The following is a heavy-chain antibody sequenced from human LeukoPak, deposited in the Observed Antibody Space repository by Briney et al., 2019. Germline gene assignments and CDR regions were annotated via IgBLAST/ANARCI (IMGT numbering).Heavy chain of an antibody. J-gene: IGHJ4*02. CDR1: GGSISSSSYY. CDR3: ARDGGETTVIPDY. D-gene: IGHD4-17*01. V-gene: IGHV4-39*07. Sequence: SETLSLTCTVSGGSISSSSYYWGWIRQPPGKGLEWIGSIYYSGSTYYNPSLKSRVTISVDTSKNQFSLKLSSVTAADTAVYYCARDGGETTVIPDYWGQGTLVTVS. CDR2: IYYSGST.